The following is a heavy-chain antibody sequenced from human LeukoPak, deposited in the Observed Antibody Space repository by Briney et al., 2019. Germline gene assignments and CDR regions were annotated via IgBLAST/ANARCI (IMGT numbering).Heavy chain of an antibody. V-gene: IGHV1-46*01. CDR3: ARGGHGTSVAVAGTGDF. D-gene: IGHD6-19*01. J-gene: IGHJ4*02. CDR2: IDPSDGST. CDR1: GYTFISYY. Sequence: GASVKVSCKASGYTFISYYMHWVRQAPGQGLEWMGIIDPSDGSTIYAQKFQGRVTMTRDMSTSTVYMQLSSLRFEDTAVYYCARGGHGTSVAVAGTGDFWGQGTLVTVSS.